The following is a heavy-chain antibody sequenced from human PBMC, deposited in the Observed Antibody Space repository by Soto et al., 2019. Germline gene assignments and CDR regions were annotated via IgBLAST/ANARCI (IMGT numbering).Heavy chain of an antibody. Sequence: QVQLQESGPVLVKPSQTLSLACSVSGASITSGGYFWRWIRQLPGKGLEWIGYIHYSGSTYYNPSFKGSVVISMDTSKNNFSLTLNSVTAADTAVFYCVRGFLDTAMAFDYWGQVALGTVSS. CDR2: IHYSGST. J-gene: IGHJ4*02. D-gene: IGHD5-18*01. V-gene: IGHV4-31*03. CDR3: VRGFLDTAMAFDY. CDR1: GASITSGGYF.